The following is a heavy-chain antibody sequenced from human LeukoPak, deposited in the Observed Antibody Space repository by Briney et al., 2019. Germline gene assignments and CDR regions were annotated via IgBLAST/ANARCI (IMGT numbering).Heavy chain of an antibody. CDR3: ARDHGLFHMFDP. CDR1: GGSISSYY. J-gene: IGHJ5*02. Sequence: SETLSLTCTVSGGSISSYYWSWIRQPAGTALEWIGRIYTSGTITYNPSLKSRVTISIDTSKNQFSLKLSSVTAADTAVYYCARDHGLFHMFDPWGQGTLVTVSS. D-gene: IGHD2-21*01. V-gene: IGHV4-4*07. CDR2: IYTSGTI.